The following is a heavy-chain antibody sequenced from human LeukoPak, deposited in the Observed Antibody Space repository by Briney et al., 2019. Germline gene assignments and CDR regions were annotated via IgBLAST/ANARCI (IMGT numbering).Heavy chain of an antibody. CDR3: ARVKAEEYSSGWYQDY. CDR2: ISSSSGYI. CDR1: GFTFSTYS. J-gene: IGHJ4*02. D-gene: IGHD6-19*01. V-gene: IGHV3-21*01. Sequence: GGSLRLSCAASGFTFSTYSMIWVRQAPGKGLEWVSSISSSSGYIYYADSVKGRFTISRDNAKSSLYLQMSSLRAEDTAVYYCARVKAEEYSSGWYQDYWGQGTLVTVSS.